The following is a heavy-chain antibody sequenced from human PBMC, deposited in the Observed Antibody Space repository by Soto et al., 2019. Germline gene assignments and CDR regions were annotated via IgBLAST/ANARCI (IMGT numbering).Heavy chain of an antibody. CDR1: GGTFSSYA. V-gene: IGHV1-69*13. J-gene: IGHJ5*02. Sequence: ASVKVSCKASGGTFSSYAISWVRQAPGQGLEWMGGIIPIFGTANYAQKFQGRVTITADESTSTAYMELSSLRSEDTAVYYCARGDCSSTSCSRVWFDPWGQGTLVTVSS. CDR3: ARGDCSSTSCSRVWFDP. CDR2: IIPIFGTA. D-gene: IGHD2-2*01.